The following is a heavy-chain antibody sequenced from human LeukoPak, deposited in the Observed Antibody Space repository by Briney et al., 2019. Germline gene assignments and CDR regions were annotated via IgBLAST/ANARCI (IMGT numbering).Heavy chain of an antibody. CDR1: GFTFSGYP. Sequence: GGSLRLSCSASGFTFSGYPMHWVRQAPGKGLQYVSGISSNGVSTYYADSVKARFTISRDNSKNTLFLQMSSLRAEDTAVYYCVKRGSSWSFDYWGQGTLVTVSS. J-gene: IGHJ4*02. CDR3: VKRGSSWSFDY. CDR2: ISSNGVST. D-gene: IGHD6-13*01. V-gene: IGHV3-64D*06.